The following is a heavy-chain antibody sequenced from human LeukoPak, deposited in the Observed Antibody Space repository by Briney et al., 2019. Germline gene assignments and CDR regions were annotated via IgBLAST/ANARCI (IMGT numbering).Heavy chain of an antibody. CDR2: INSDGSST. CDR3: ARAYGSGSYYYYMDV. Sequence: PGGSLRLSCAASGFTFSSYLMHWVRQAPGKGLVWVSRINSDGSSTSYADSVKGRFTISRDNAKNSLYLQMNSLRAEDTAFYHCARAYGSGSYYYYMDVWGKGTTVTISS. D-gene: IGHD3-10*01. V-gene: IGHV3-74*01. J-gene: IGHJ6*03. CDR1: GFTFSSYL.